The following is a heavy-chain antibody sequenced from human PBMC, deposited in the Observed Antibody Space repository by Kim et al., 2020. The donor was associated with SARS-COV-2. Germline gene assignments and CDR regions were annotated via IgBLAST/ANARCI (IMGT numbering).Heavy chain of an antibody. CDR2: IFRTGTT. D-gene: IGHD1-1*01. CDR3: AINRGALLGTFFDY. Sequence: SETLSLTCDVSGDSISSNNWWTWVRQPPGKGLEWIGEIFRTGTTYYNPSLTSRITISMDKSKNQFSLHLTSVTAADTAFYYCAINRGALLGTFFDYWGRG. J-gene: IGHJ4*02. V-gene: IGHV4-4*02. CDR1: GDSISSNNW.